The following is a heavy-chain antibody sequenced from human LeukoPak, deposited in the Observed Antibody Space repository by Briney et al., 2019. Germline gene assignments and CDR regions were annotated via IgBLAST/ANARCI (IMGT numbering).Heavy chain of an antibody. J-gene: IGHJ4*02. CDR2: INPSGGST. Sequence: ASVKVSCKASGYTFTSYYMHWGRHGPGQGLEWMGIINPSGGSTSYAQKFQGRVTMTRDMSTSTVYMELSSLRSEDTAVYYCASQGYSVDKRDFDYWGQGTLVAVSS. D-gene: IGHD6-13*01. V-gene: IGHV1-46*01. CDR3: ASQGYSVDKRDFDY. CDR1: GYTFTSYY.